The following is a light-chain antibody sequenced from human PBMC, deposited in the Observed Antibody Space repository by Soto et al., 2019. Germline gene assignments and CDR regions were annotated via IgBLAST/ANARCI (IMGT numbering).Light chain of an antibody. CDR3: QQRSNWPPEVT. Sequence: EIVLTQSPATLSLSPGERATLSCRASQSVSSYLAWYQQKPGQAPRLLIYDASNRATGIPARFSGSGSGTDFTLTISSLEPEDFAVYYCQQRSNWPPEVTFGPGNKVDIK. CDR1: QSVSSY. J-gene: IGKJ3*01. V-gene: IGKV3-11*01. CDR2: DAS.